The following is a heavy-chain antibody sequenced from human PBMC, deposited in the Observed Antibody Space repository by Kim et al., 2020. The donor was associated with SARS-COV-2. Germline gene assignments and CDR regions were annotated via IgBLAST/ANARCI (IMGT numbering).Heavy chain of an antibody. D-gene: IGHD1-26*01. J-gene: IGHJ4*02. CDR3: AKGLMSGNYSD. V-gene: IGHV3-23*01. Sequence: TFYIDSVKRRFTISRDNSKNTVYLQMNSLRAEDTAVYYCAKGLMSGNYSDWGQGTLVTVSS. CDR2: T.